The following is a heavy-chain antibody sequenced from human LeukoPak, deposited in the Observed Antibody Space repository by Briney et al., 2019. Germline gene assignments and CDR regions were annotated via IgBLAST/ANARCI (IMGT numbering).Heavy chain of an antibody. D-gene: IGHD1-26*01. CDR2: MWYDGSRE. CDR1: GFILSTHG. V-gene: IGHV3-33*01. J-gene: IGHJ4*02. Sequence: GGSLRLSCAASGFILSTHGMHWVRQAPGKGLEWVAGMWYDGSREDYAASVKGRFTISRDMSKNTLNLQMNSLRVEDTAMFYCARDLSFGSLDFRGQGTLVTVSS. CDR3: ARDLSFGSLDF.